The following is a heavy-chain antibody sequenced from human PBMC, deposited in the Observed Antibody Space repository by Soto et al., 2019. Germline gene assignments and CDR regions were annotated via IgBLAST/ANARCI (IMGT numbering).Heavy chain of an antibody. Sequence: KTSETLSLTCTVSGGSISSYYWSWIRQPAGKGLEWIGRIYTSGSTNYNPSLKSRVTMSVDTSKNQFSLKLSSVTAADTAVYYRARAKYYYDSSGYYYYWGQGTLVTVSS. V-gene: IGHV4-4*07. J-gene: IGHJ4*02. D-gene: IGHD3-22*01. CDR2: IYTSGST. CDR1: GGSISSYY. CDR3: ARAKYYYDSSGYYYY.